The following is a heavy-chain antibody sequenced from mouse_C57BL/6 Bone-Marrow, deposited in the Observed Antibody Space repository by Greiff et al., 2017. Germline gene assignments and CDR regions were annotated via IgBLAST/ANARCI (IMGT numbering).Heavy chain of an antibody. V-gene: IGHV3-6*01. CDR2: ISYDGSN. D-gene: IGHD4-1*01. CDR3: ARDNWDYFDY. J-gene: IGHJ2*01. CDR1: GYSITSGYY. Sequence: EVKLMESGPGLVKPSQSLSLTCSVTGYSITSGYYWNWIRQFPGNKLEWMGYISYDGSNNYNPSLKNPISITRDTSKNQFFLKLNSVTTEDTATYYCARDNWDYFDYWGQGTTLTVSS.